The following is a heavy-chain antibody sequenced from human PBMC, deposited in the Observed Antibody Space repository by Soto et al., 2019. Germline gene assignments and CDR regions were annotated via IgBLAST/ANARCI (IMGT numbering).Heavy chain of an antibody. CDR1: GFTFSKFG. CDR3: AKDSDQLLFDYYYSGMDV. J-gene: IGHJ6*02. Sequence: QVQLVESGGGVVQPGGSLRLSCEASGFTFSKFGIHWVRQAPGKGLEWVAVVSYDGSFKYYADSVKGRFTISRDNSKTTLYLQMNSLRPEDTALYYCAKDSDQLLFDYYYSGMDVWGQGTTVTVSS. CDR2: VSYDGSFK. D-gene: IGHD2-2*01. V-gene: IGHV3-30*18.